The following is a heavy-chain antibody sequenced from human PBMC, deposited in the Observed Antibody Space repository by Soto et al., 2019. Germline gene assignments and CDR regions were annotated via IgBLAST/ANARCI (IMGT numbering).Heavy chain of an antibody. CDR2: ISPGSRYP. Sequence: GGNLRISCAGSGLTLGDSSMTWIGQAPGRGLEWLSYISPGSRYPAYADSVKGRFTISRDNAKRSLYLQMMSLTAEDTAIYYCVRGGAGRLIDPWGQGIMGT. D-gene: IGHD1-1*01. V-gene: IGHV3-11*06. CDR3: VRGGAGRLIDP. CDR1: GLTLGDSS. J-gene: IGHJ5*02.